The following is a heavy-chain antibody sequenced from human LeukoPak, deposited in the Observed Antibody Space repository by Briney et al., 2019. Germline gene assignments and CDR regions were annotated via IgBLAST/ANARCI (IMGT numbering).Heavy chain of an antibody. Sequence: ASVKVSCKASGYTLTGYYMHWLRQAPGQGLEWMGWTNPNSGDTNCAQKFQGRVTMARDTSINTAYMELSRLTSDDTAVYYCAKNPYEYYFDYWGQGTLVTVSS. CDR1: GYTLTGYY. V-gene: IGHV1-2*02. CDR3: AKNPYEYYFDY. J-gene: IGHJ4*02. CDR2: TNPNSGDT. D-gene: IGHD5-12*01.